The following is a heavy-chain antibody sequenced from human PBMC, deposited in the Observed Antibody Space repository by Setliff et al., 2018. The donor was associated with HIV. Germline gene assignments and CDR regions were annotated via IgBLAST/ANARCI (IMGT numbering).Heavy chain of an antibody. D-gene: IGHD3-22*01. V-gene: IGHV1-69*13. Sequence: SVKVSCKASGYIFTSYLISWVRQAPGHGLEWMGGIVPILNTGNYAPNFQGRVTITADESTTTAYMELSSLRSEDTAVYYCARIPNHSSGFDYWGQGTPVTVSS. CDR3: ARIPNHSSGFDY. CDR1: GYIFTSYL. CDR2: IVPILNTG. J-gene: IGHJ4*02.